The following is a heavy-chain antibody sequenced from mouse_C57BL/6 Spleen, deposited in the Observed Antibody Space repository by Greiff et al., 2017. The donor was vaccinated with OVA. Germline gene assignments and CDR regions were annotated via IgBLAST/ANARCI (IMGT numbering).Heavy chain of an antibody. J-gene: IGHJ2*01. Sequence: QVQLKQSGAELVRPGTSVKVSCKASGYAFTNYLIEWVKQRPGQGLEWIGVINPGSGGTNYNEKFKGKATLTADKSSSTAYMQLSSLTSEDSAVYFCARGVHYYGSSLDYWGQGTTLTVSS. CDR2: INPGSGGT. CDR3: ARGVHYYGSSLDY. V-gene: IGHV1-54*01. CDR1: GYAFTNYL. D-gene: IGHD1-1*01.